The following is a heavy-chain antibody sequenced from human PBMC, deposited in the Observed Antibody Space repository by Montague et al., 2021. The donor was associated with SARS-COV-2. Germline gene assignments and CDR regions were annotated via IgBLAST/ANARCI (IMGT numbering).Heavy chain of an antibody. V-gene: IGHV3-7*01. J-gene: IGHJ6*02. CDR1: RFTFSDFW. D-gene: IGHD6-19*01. CDR3: ARGSTGWYAIFGHYGMDV. Sequence: SLRLSCAASRFTFSDFWMNWVRQAPGKGLEWVADIKHDGSEKSYXXSLKGRLTISRDNAKNSLYLQMNSLRAEDTAVYYCARGSTGWYAIFGHYGMDVWGQGTTVTVSS. CDR2: IKHDGSEK.